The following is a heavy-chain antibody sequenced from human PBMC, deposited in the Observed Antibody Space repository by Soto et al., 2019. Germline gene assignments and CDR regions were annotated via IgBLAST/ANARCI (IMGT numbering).Heavy chain of an antibody. J-gene: IGHJ5*02. Sequence: ASVKVSCKASGYTFTSYGISWVRQAPGQGLEWMGWISAYNGNTNYAQKLQGRVTMTTDTSTSTAYMELRSLRSDDTAVYYCARGGLDIVVVPAAMQYNWFDPWGQGTLVTVSS. CDR1: GYTFTSYG. CDR2: ISAYNGNT. D-gene: IGHD2-2*03. CDR3: ARGGLDIVVVPAAMQYNWFDP. V-gene: IGHV1-18*01.